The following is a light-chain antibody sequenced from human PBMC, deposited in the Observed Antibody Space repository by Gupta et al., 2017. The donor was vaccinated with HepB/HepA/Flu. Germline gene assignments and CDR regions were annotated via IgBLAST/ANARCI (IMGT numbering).Light chain of an antibody. J-gene: IGKJ4*01. CDR2: GAS. V-gene: IGKV3-20*01. CDR1: QNVVTNF. Sequence: EIVLTQSPGTLSLSPGERATLSCKASQNVVTNFLAWYQQRPGQAPRRLIYGASNRATGIPDRFTGSGYGTDFTLTITRLEPEDSAVYYCQQYGTAPVFGGGTKVEIK. CDR3: QQYGTAPV.